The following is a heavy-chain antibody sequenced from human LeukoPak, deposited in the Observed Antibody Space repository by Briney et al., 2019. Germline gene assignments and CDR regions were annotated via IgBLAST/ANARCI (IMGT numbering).Heavy chain of an antibody. CDR2: IYHSGST. D-gene: IGHD5-12*01. CDR3: AREQVATMEGDAFDI. Sequence: SETLSLTCAVSGGSISSGGYSWSWIRQPPGKGLEWIGYIYHSGSTYYNPSLKSRVTISVDTSKNQFSLKLSSVTAADTAVYYCAREQVATMEGDAFDIWGQGTMVTVSS. CDR1: GGSISSGGYS. V-gene: IGHV4-30-2*01. J-gene: IGHJ3*02.